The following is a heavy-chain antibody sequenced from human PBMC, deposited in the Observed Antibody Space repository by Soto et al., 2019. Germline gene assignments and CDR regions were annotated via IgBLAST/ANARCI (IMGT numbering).Heavy chain of an antibody. D-gene: IGHD1-7*01. J-gene: IGHJ6*02. CDR3: AKELELHVIYYYYGMDV. V-gene: IGHV3-23*01. Sequence: GGSLRLSCAASGFTFSSYAMSWVRQAPGKGLEWVSAISGSGGSTYYADSVKGRFTISRDNSKNTLYLQMNSLRAEDTAVYYCAKELELHVIYYYYGMDVWGQGTKVTVS. CDR1: GFTFSSYA. CDR2: ISGSGGST.